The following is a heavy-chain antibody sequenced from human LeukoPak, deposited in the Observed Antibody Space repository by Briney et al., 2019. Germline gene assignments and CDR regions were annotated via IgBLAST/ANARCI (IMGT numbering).Heavy chain of an antibody. CDR1: GGTFSSYA. CDR2: IIPIFGTS. CDR3: ASAPKWLTLEYYMDV. J-gene: IGHJ6*03. D-gene: IGHD3-22*01. Sequence: ASVKVSCKASGGTFSSYAINWVRQAPGQGLEWMGGIIPIFGTSNYAQKFQGRVTITADESTSTAYMELSSLRSEDTAVYYCASAPKWLTLEYYMDVWGEGTTVTISS. V-gene: IGHV1-69*13.